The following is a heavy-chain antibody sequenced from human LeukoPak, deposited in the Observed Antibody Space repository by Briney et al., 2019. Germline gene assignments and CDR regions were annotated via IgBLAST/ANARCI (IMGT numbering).Heavy chain of an antibody. J-gene: IGHJ4*02. CDR3: AKDAQGLVRGGIYFDF. CDR2: MSGSGSST. V-gene: IGHV3-23*01. CDR1: GFTVSSNY. D-gene: IGHD6-19*01. Sequence: PGGSLRLSCAASGFTVSSNYMSWVRQVPGKGPEWVSSMSGSGSSTDYADSVKGRFTISRDNSKNTLYLQMNSLRAEDTALYYCAKDAQGLVRGGIYFDFWGQGSLVTVSS.